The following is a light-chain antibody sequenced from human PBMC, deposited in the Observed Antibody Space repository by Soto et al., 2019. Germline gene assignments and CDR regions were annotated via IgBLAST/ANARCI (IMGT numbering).Light chain of an antibody. J-gene: IGKJ5*01. V-gene: IGKV3-11*01. CDR3: QQRSNWPQIT. CDR2: DAS. Sequence: EIVLTQSPATLSLSPGERATLSCRASQSVRSYLAWYQQKPGQAPRLLIYDASNRATGIPARFSGSGSGTDLTLTISSLEPEDFAVYYCQQRSNWPQITFGQGTRLEIK. CDR1: QSVRSY.